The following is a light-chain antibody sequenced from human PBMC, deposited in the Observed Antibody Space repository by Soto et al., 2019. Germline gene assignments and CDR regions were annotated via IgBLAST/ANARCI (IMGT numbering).Light chain of an antibody. Sequence: EIVLTQSPGTLSLSPGERATLSCRASQSVAGTYLAWYQQKPGQAPRLLIYGASARATGIPDRFSGSGSGTGFTLTISRLEPEDCAVYYCQQYGTSPKTFGQGTTVEIK. CDR1: QSVAGTY. CDR2: GAS. J-gene: IGKJ1*01. CDR3: QQYGTSPKT. V-gene: IGKV3-20*01.